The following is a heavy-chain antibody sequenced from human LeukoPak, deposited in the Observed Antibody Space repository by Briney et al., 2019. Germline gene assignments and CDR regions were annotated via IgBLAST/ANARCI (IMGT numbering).Heavy chain of an antibody. CDR3: ARLIGYYDYVWGSYRPYYFDY. CDR1: GYSISSGYY. V-gene: IGHV4-38-2*02. CDR2: IYHSGST. J-gene: IGHJ4*02. D-gene: IGHD3-16*02. Sequence: SETLSLTCTVSGYSISSGYYWGWIRQPPGKGLEWIGSIYHSGSTYYNPSLKSRVTISVDTSKNQFSLKLSSVTAADTAVYYCARLIGYYDYVWGSYRPYYFDYWGQGTLVTVSS.